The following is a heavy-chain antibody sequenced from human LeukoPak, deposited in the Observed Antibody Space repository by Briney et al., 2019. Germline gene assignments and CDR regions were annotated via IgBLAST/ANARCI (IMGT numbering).Heavy chain of an antibody. CDR2: IIPIFGTA. CDR3: ARDLIGMVRGDYVGWFDP. J-gene: IGHJ5*02. V-gene: IGHV1-69*05. D-gene: IGHD4-17*01. CDR1: GGTFSSYA. Sequence: ASVKVSCKASGGTFSSYAISWVRQAPGQGLEWMGMIIPIFGTANYAQKFQGRVTITTDESTSTAYMELSSLRSEDTAVYYCARDLIGMVRGDYVGWFDPWGQGTLVTVSS.